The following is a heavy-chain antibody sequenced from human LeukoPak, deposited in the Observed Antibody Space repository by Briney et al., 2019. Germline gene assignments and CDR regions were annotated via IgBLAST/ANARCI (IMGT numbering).Heavy chain of an antibody. CDR1: GGSFSGYY. CDR3: ARGLGGGYADY. D-gene: IGHD5-12*01. Sequence: PSETLSLTCAVYGGSFSGYYWSWIRQPPGKGLEWIGEINHSGSTNYNPSLKSRVTISVDTSKNQFSLKLSSVTAADTAVYYCARGLGGGYADYWGQGTLVTVSS. V-gene: IGHV4-34*01. J-gene: IGHJ4*02. CDR2: INHSGST.